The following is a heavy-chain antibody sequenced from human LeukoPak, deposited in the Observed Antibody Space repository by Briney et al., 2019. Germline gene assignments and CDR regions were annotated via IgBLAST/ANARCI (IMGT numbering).Heavy chain of an antibody. D-gene: IGHD4-23*01. J-gene: IGHJ4*02. CDR2: INHSGST. CDR1: GGSFSGYY. V-gene: IGHV4-34*01. CDR3: ARDRRNSYDY. Sequence: PSETLSLTCAVYGGSFSGYYWSWIRQPPGKGLEWIGEINHSGSTNYNPSLKSRVTISVDTSKNQFSLKLSSVTAADTAVYYCARDRRNSYDYWGQGTLVTVSS.